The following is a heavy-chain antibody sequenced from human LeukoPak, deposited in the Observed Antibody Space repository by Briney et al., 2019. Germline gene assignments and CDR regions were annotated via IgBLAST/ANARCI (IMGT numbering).Heavy chain of an antibody. CDR2: MNPNSGNT. CDR1: GYTFTSYD. CDR3: ARRRRLQGYCSSTSCYTGTGTYYYYYMDV. V-gene: IGHV1-8*01. D-gene: IGHD2-2*02. Sequence: ASVKVSCKASGYTFTSYDINWVRQATGQGLEWMGWMNPNSGNTGYAQKFQGRVTMTRNTSISTAYMELSSLRSEDTAVYYCARRRRLQGYCSSTSCYTGTGTYYYYYMDVWGKGTTVTVSS. J-gene: IGHJ6*03.